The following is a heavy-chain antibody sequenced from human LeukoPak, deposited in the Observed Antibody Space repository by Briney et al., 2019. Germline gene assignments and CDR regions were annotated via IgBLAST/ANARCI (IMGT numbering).Heavy chain of an antibody. CDR3: ASLLGRDYYDSSGTNGDY. J-gene: IGHJ4*02. Sequence: PSETLSLTCAVYGGSFSGYYWSWVRQPPGKGLEGIGEINHSGSTNYNPSLTRRGTISVDTSKNQFSLKLSSVTAADTAVYYCASLLGRDYYDSSGTNGDYWGQGTLVTVSS. CDR1: GGSFSGYY. V-gene: IGHV4-34*01. D-gene: IGHD3-22*01. CDR2: INHSGST.